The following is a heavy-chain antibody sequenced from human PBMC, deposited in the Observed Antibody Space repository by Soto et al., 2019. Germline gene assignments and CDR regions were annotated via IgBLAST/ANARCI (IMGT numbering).Heavy chain of an antibody. CDR3: AKDISGYDFARMNYYGMDV. V-gene: IGHV3-30*18. Sequence: PGGSLRLSCAASGFTFSSYGMHWVRQAPGKGLEWVAVISYDGSNKYYADSVKGRFTISRDNSKNTLYLQMNSLRAEDTAVYYCAKDISGYDFARMNYYGMDVWGQGTTVTVSS. CDR2: ISYDGSNK. D-gene: IGHD5-12*01. J-gene: IGHJ6*02. CDR1: GFTFSSYG.